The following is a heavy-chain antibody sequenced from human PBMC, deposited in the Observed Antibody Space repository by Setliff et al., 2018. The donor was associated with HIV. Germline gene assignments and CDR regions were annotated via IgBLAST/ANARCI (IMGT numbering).Heavy chain of an antibody. V-gene: IGHV1-2*05. J-gene: IGHJ4*02. D-gene: IGHD4-4*01. CDR1: GYTFTDYY. CDR3: ARGDLGVYHDDSGPTDY. CDR2: LAPHNGGL. Sequence: ASVKVSCKASGYTFTDYYIHWVRQAPGQGLEWMGRLAPHNGGLDYAEKFRGRVTLTRGTSVNTAYMELDSLTSDDTGAFYCARGDLGVYHDDSGPTDYWGQGTLVTVSS.